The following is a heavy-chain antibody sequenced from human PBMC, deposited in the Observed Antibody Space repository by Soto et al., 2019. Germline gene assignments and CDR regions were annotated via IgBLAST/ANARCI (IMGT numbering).Heavy chain of an antibody. CDR3: ARVYSSGIYFDY. Sequence: QVQLQESGPGLVKPSGTLSLTCAVSGGSISRINWWSWVRQPPGKGLEWIGEIYHSGSTNYNPSPKSRVTISIDKSKNQFSLKLSSVTAADTAGYYCARVYSSGIYFDYWGQGTLVTVSS. D-gene: IGHD6-19*01. CDR1: GGSISRINW. J-gene: IGHJ4*02. V-gene: IGHV4-4*02. CDR2: IYHSGST.